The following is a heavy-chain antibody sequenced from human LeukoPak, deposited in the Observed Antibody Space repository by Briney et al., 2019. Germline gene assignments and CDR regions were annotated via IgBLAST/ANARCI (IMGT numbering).Heavy chain of an antibody. CDR1: GFIFSTYW. D-gene: IGHD3-10*01. J-gene: IGHJ4*02. V-gene: IGHV3-7*01. CDR2: IKQDGSEK. CDR3: VRRARFSPD. Sequence: GSLRLSCTASGFIFSTYWMSWVRQTPGKGLEWVANIKQDGSEKNYVDSVKGRFTISRDNAKNSLCLQMNSLRSEDTAVYYCVRRARFSPDSGQGTLVTVSS.